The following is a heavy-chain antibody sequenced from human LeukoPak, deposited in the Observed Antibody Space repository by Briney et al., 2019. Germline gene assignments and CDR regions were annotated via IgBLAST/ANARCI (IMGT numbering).Heavy chain of an antibody. CDR3: ARDIGTWPNSLFDY. V-gene: IGHV3-33*01. CDR1: GFIFSNYG. D-gene: IGHD4-23*01. Sequence: AGRSLRHSCAASGFIFSNYGFHWVRQAPGKGLEWVALIWSDGSKKYYTDSVKGRFTISRDDSKNTLFLQMNSLRAEDMAVYYCARDIGTWPNSLFDYWGQGNLVTVSS. CDR2: IWSDGSKK. J-gene: IGHJ4*02.